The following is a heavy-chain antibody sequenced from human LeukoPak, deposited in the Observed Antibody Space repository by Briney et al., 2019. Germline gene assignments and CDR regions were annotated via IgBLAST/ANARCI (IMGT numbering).Heavy chain of an antibody. J-gene: IGHJ4*02. CDR3: ARRLNYYDSSGYYDY. Sequence: GGTLRLSCAASGFTFNTYGMTWVRQAPGKGLEWVAFIRYDGSNKYYADSVKGRFTISRDNSKSTLYLQMNSLRAEDTAVYYCARRLNYYDSSGYYDYWGQGTLVTVSS. D-gene: IGHD3-22*01. CDR1: GFTFNTYG. V-gene: IGHV3-30*02. CDR2: IRYDGSNK.